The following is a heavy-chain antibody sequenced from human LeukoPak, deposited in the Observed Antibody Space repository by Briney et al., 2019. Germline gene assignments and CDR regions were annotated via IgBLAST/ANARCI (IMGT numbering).Heavy chain of an antibody. CDR3: ARGLSRQNITYCGGDCYYLFDY. D-gene: IGHD2-21*02. V-gene: IGHV4-34*01. Sequence: SETLSLTCAVYGGSFSGYYWSWIRQPPGKGLEWIGEINHSGSTNYNPSLKSRVTISVDTSKNQFSLKLSSVTAADTAVYYCARGLSRQNITYCGGDCYYLFDYWGQGTLVTVSS. CDR2: INHSGST. CDR1: GGSFSGYY. J-gene: IGHJ4*02.